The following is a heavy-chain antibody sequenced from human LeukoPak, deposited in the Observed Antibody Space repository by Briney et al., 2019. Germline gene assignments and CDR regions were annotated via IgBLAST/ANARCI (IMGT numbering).Heavy chain of an antibody. D-gene: IGHD6-13*01. Sequence: PGGSLRLSCAASGFTFDDYAMHWVRQAPGKGLEWVSGISWNSGSIGYADSVKGRFTISRDNAKNSLYLQMNSLRAEDTALYYCAKDNKEGSSWSANPPFYAFDIWGQGTMVTVSS. CDR2: ISWNSGSI. J-gene: IGHJ3*02. V-gene: IGHV3-9*01. CDR3: AKDNKEGSSWSANPPFYAFDI. CDR1: GFTFDDYA.